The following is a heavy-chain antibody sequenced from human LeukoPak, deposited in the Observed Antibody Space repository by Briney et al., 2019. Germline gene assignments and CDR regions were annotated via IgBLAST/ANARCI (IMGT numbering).Heavy chain of an antibody. CDR2: IYYSGST. V-gene: IGHV4-31*03. CDR3: ARLEIAPFRYFDY. Sequence: SGTLSLTCTVSGGSISSGGYYWSWIRQHPGKGLEWIGYIYYSGSTYYNPSLKSRVTISVDTSKNQFSLKLSSVTAADTAVYYCARLEIAPFRYFDYWGQGTLVTVSS. J-gene: IGHJ4*02. D-gene: IGHD2-21*01. CDR1: GGSISSGGYY.